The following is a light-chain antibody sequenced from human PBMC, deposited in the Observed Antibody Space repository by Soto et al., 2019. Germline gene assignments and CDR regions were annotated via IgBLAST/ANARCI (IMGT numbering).Light chain of an antibody. CDR3: ATWDDTVNGWA. V-gene: IGLV1-44*01. Sequence: QSVLTQPPSASGTPGQSVTISCSGSTSNIGSKTVSWYQQVPGAAPKLLIYSNDQRHSGVPDRFSASKSGTSASLAISGLQSEDEADYYCATWDDTVNGWAFGGGTKLTVL. CDR2: SND. J-gene: IGLJ3*02. CDR1: TSNIGSKT.